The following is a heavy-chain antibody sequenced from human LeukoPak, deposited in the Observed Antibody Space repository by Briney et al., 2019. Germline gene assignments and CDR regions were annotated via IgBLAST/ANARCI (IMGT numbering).Heavy chain of an antibody. V-gene: IGHV3-23*01. J-gene: IGHJ4*02. CDR2: VSGSGDRT. CDR1: GFTFSSHA. Sequence: PGGSLRLSCAASGFTFSSHAMSWVRQAPGTGLEWVSAVSGSGDRTYYADSVKGRFTISRDNSKNTLYLQTNSLRAEDTAVYYCAKDSPYVRDLVLGSFDFWGPGTLVTVSS. D-gene: IGHD2-8*02. CDR3: AKDSPYVRDLVLGSFDF.